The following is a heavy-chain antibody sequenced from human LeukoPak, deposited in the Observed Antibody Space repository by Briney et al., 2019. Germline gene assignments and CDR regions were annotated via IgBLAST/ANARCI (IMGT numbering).Heavy chain of an antibody. CDR2: IESKTDGGTT. V-gene: IGHV3-15*04. CDR3: TTDLGARNSFDY. CDR1: GFTFSNAW. J-gene: IGHJ4*02. D-gene: IGHD1-26*01. Sequence: GGSLRLSCAASGFTFSNAWMSWVRQAPGKGLEWVGRIESKTDGGTTDYAAPVKGRFTISRDDSKNTLYLQMNSLKTEDTAVYYCTTDLGARNSFDYWGQGTLVTVSS.